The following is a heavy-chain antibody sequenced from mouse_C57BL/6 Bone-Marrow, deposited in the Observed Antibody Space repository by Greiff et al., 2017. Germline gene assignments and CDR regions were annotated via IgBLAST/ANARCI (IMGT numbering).Heavy chain of an antibody. CDR3: AMGDYYGSSLDD. CDR1: GYTFTTYP. D-gene: IGHD1-1*01. CDR2: FHPYNDDT. V-gene: IGHV1-47*01. Sequence: QVQLQQSGAELVKPGASVKMSCKASGYTFTTYPIEWMKQNHGKSLEWIGNFHPYNDDTKYNEKFKGKATLTVEKSSSTVYLERSRLTSDDSAVYYCAMGDYYGSSLDDWGKGTTLTVSS. J-gene: IGHJ2*01.